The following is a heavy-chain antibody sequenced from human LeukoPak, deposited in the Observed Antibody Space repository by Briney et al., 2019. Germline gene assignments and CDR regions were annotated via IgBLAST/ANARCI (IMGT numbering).Heavy chain of an antibody. V-gene: IGHV4-39*01. CDR3: ARHKQRTGSFDY. Sequence: SVTLSLTCTVSGGSISSSSYYWGWIRQPPGKGLEWIGSIYYSGSTYYNPSLKSRVTISVDTSKNQFSLKLSSVTAADTAVYYCARHKQRTGSFDYWGQGTLVTVSS. D-gene: IGHD1-1*01. CDR2: IYYSGST. J-gene: IGHJ4*02. CDR1: GGSISSSSYY.